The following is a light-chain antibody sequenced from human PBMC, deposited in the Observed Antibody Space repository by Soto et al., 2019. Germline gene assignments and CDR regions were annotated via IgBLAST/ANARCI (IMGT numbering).Light chain of an antibody. CDR1: SSDVGSNNH. CDR3: KSYTSTSTYV. CDR2: DVS. V-gene: IGLV2-14*01. J-gene: IGLJ1*01. Sequence: QSALTQPASVSGSPGQSITISCTGTSSDVGSNNHVSWYQQHPGKAPKLILYDVSNRPSGVSDRFSGSKSGYTVSLTISRLQAEDEAEYLCKSYTSTSTYVFGPGTKLTVL.